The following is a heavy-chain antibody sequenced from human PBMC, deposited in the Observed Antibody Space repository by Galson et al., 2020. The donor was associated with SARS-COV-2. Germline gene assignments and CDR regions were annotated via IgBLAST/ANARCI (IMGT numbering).Heavy chain of an antibody. D-gene: IGHD1-26*01. CDR2: IDPSDSYT. J-gene: IGHJ4*02. CDR1: GDSFTSHW. V-gene: IGHV5-10-1*01. Sequence: HGESLKISCKGSGDSFTSHWITWVRQKPGKGLEWMGRIDPSDSYTNYSPSFQGHVTISADKSIATAYLQWTSLKASDTAMYYCARLAIGVSGRGLLVGDYWGQGTLVTVSS. CDR3: ARLAIGVSGRGLLVGDY.